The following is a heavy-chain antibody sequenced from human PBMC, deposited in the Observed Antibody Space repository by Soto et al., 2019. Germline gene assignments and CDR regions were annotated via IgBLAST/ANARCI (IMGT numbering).Heavy chain of an antibody. V-gene: IGHV1-18*01. J-gene: IGHJ4*02. CDR3: ARAKLELRHLDY. CDR2: ISAYNGNT. Sequence: GASRKVSFNASGYTLSRYCISLGRQAPRQGLEWMGWISAYNGNTNYAQKLQGRVTMTTDTSTSTAYMELRSLRSDDTAVYYCARAKLELRHLDYWGQGSLVTVSS. D-gene: IGHD1-7*01. CDR1: GYTLSRYC.